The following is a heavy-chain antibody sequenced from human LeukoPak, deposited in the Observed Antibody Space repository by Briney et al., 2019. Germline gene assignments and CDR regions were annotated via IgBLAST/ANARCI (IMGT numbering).Heavy chain of an antibody. J-gene: IGHJ4*02. CDR2: IYSSGNT. CDR3: ARLRWQLVGPYFDY. Sequence: PSETLSLTCSFSGDSISTYYWSWIRQSPGKGLEWIGHIYSSGNTDYNSSLKSRVTISVDTSKSQFSLRLSSVTATHTAVYYCARLRWQLVGPYFDYWGQGILVTVSS. CDR1: GDSISTYY. D-gene: IGHD1-26*01. V-gene: IGHV4-59*01.